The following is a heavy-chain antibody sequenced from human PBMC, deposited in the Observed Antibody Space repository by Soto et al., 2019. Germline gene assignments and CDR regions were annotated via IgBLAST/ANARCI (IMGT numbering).Heavy chain of an antibody. CDR3: AKDAYYNSSRYSLDS. CDR2: ISYDGSNE. V-gene: IGHV3-30*18. Sequence: GGSLRLSCAASGFTFSNVGIHWVRQAPGKGLEWVAVISYDGSNEYYADSVKGRFSISRDNSRNTIYLQMNSLRAVDTAVYYCAKDAYYNSSRYSLDSWGQGALVTVSS. CDR1: GFTFSNVG. D-gene: IGHD3-22*01. J-gene: IGHJ5*01.